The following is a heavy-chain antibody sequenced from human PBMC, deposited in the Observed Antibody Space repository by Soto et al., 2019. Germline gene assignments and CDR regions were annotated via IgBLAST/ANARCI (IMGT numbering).Heavy chain of an antibody. CDR1: GFTFSSYW. D-gene: IGHD3-3*01. V-gene: IGHV3-7*05. CDR3: ATLASGFGVAGDAFYI. J-gene: IGHJ3*02. CDR2: IKQDGSEK. Sequence: GGSLRLSCAASGFTFSSYWMSWVRQAPGKGLEWVANIKQDGSEKYYVDSVKGRFTISRDNAKNSLYLQMNSLRAEDTAVYYCATLASGFGVAGDAFYIWGQGTMVTVSS.